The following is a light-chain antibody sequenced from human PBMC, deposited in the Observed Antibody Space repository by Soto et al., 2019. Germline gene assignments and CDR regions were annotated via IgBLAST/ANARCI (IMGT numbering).Light chain of an antibody. J-gene: IGLJ1*01. CDR3: LVWDDSLNGYV. CDR1: SSNIGSNS. Sequence: QSVLTQPPSASGAPRQRVTISCSGSSSNIGSNSVNWYQQFPGTAPKLLTYSRNQRPSGVPDRFSGSKSGTSASLAINGLQSEDEADYYCLVWDDSLNGYVFGTGTKVTVL. V-gene: IGLV1-44*01. CDR2: SRN.